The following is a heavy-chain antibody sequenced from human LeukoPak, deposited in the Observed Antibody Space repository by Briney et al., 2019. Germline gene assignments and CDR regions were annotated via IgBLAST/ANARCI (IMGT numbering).Heavy chain of an antibody. CDR2: INAGTSNR. CDR3: ARVSDDSGWNFDY. V-gene: IGHV1-3*01. D-gene: IGHD6-19*01. CDR1: GYTFTSYA. Sequence: ASVKVSCKASGYTFTSYAIHWVRQAPGQRLEWMGWINAGTSNRKYSQKFQDRVTTTRETSATTAYVELSSLTSEDTAVYYCARVSDDSGWNFDYWGQGTLVTVSS. J-gene: IGHJ4*02.